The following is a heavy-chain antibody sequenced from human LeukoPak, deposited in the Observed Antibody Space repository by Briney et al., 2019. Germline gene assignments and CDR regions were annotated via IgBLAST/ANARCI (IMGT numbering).Heavy chain of an antibody. D-gene: IGHD6-13*01. CDR1: GFTFSSYA. V-gene: IGHV3-30-3*01. CDR3: ARADFSSSRPFDY. J-gene: IGHJ4*02. CDR2: ISYDGSNK. Sequence: GGSLRLSCAASGFTFSSYAMHWVRQAPGKGLEWVAVISYDGSNKYYADSVKGRFTISRDNSNNTLYLQMNSLRAEDTAVYYCARADFSSSRPFDYWGQGTLVTVSS.